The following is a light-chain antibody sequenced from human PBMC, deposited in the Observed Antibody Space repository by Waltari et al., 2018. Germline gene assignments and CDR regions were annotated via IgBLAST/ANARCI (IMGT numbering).Light chain of an antibody. CDR2: AKH. J-gene: IGLJ2*01. CDR1: SLATFY. Sequence: SSEFTHAPVVSVSLGQTVTITRQRRSLATFYANWYQQMPGQAPVLVFYAKHSRRSASPDRFSGSNSGNSASLTITGTQAEDEAAYYCSSRDTSGKHVLFGGGTKLTVL. V-gene: IGLV3-19*01. CDR3: SSRDTSGKHVL.